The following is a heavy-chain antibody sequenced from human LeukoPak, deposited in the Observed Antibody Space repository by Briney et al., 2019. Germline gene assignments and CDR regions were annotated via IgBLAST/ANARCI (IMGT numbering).Heavy chain of an antibody. J-gene: IGHJ4*02. V-gene: IGHV3-53*01. CDR3: TRGETNSGYYVNAAKPDC. CDR2: IYSGGST. CDR1: GFTVSSDY. D-gene: IGHD3-22*01. Sequence: PGGSLRLSCAASGFTVSSDYMSWVRQAPGKGLEWVSVIYSGGSTYYADSVKGRFTISRDNSKYTLYLQMNSLRAEDTAVYYCTRGETNSGYYVNAAKPDCWGQGTLVTVSS.